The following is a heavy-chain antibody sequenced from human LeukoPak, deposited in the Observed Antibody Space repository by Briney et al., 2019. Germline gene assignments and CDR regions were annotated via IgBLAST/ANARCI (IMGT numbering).Heavy chain of an antibody. D-gene: IGHD3-22*01. J-gene: IGHJ4*02. CDR2: ISGSGGST. V-gene: IGHV3-23*01. Sequence: GGSLRLSCAASGFTFSSYAMSWVRQAPGKGLEWVSAISGSGGSTYYPDSVKGRFTISRDNSKNTLYLQMNSLRAENTAVYYCAKQQPYDSSGYSPSWGQGTLVTVSS. CDR1: GFTFSSYA. CDR3: AKQQPYDSSGYSPS.